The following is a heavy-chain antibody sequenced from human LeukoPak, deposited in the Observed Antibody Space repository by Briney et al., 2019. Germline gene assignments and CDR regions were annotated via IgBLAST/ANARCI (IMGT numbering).Heavy chain of an antibody. CDR3: ASSYYYDSSGYPLDHDY. D-gene: IGHD3-22*01. V-gene: IGHV3-30-3*01. Sequence: GGSLRLSCAGSGFTFSSYAMHWVRQAPGKGLEWVAVISYDGSNKYYADSVKGRFTISRDNSKNTLYLQMNSLRAEDTAVYYCASSYYYDSSGYPLDHDYWGQGTLVTVSS. CDR1: GFTFSSYA. J-gene: IGHJ4*02. CDR2: ISYDGSNK.